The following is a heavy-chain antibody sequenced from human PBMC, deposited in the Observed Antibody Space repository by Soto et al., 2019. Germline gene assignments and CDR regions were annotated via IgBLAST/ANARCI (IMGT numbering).Heavy chain of an antibody. CDR3: XRESPFDY. J-gene: IGHJ4*02. V-gene: IGHV3-48*01. CDR1: GFTVSSNY. Sequence: PGGSLRLSCAASGFTVSSNYMSWVRQAPGKGLEWVSYISSSSSTIYYADSVKGRFTISRDNAKNSLYLQMNSLRAEDTAVYYCXRESPFDYWGQRTLVSVSS. CDR2: ISSSSSTI.